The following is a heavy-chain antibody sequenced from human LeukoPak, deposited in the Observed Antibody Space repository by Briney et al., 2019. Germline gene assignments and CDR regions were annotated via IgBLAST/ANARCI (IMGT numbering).Heavy chain of an antibody. Sequence: ASVKVSCKASGYTFTGYYMHWVRQAPGQGLEWMGWINPNSGGTNYAQKFQGRVTMTRDTSISTAYMELSRLRSDDTAVYYCAREYVPGGSSWRNWFDPWGQGTLVTVSS. CDR3: AREYVPGGSSWRNWFDP. D-gene: IGHD6-13*01. CDR2: INPNSGGT. J-gene: IGHJ5*02. V-gene: IGHV1-2*02. CDR1: GYTFTGYY.